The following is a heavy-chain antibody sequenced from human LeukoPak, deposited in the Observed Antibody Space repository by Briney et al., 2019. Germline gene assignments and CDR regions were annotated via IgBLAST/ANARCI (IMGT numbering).Heavy chain of an antibody. J-gene: IGHJ4*02. CDR1: GGTFSSYA. CDR2: INPSGGST. CDR3: ARDRDSSGYYYSFDY. Sequence: ASVKVSCKASGGTFSSYAISWVRQAPGQGLEWMGIINPSGGSTSYAQKFQGRVTMTRDTSTSTVYMELSSLRSEDTAVYYCARDRDSSGYYYSFDYWGQGTLVTVSS. V-gene: IGHV1-46*01. D-gene: IGHD3-22*01.